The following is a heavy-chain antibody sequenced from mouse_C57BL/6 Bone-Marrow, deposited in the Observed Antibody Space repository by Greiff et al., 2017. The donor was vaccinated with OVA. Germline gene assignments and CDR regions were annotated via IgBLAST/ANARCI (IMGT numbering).Heavy chain of an antibody. J-gene: IGHJ1*03. D-gene: IGHD2-5*01. V-gene: IGHV7-1*01. CDR3: ARYAPFSNYLYFDV. CDR1: GFTFSDFY. Sequence: EVKLVESGGGLVQSGRSLRLSCATSGFTFSDFYMEWVRQAPGKGLEWIAASRNKANDYTTEYSASVKGRFIVSIDTSHSILYLQMNALRAEDTSIYYCARYAPFSNYLYFDVWGTGTTVTVSS. CDR2: SRNKANDYTT.